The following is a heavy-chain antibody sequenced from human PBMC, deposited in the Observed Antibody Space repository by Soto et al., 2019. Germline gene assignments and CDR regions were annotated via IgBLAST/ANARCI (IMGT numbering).Heavy chain of an antibody. V-gene: IGHV3-23*01. CDR1: GFTFSSYA. CDR3: AKREPGIYYYYYYGMDV. D-gene: IGHD1-1*01. J-gene: IGHJ6*02. CDR2: ISGSGGST. Sequence: PGGSLRLSCAASGFTFSSYAMSWVRQAPGKGLEWVSAISGSGGSTYYADSVKGRFTISRDNSKNTLYLQMNSLRAEDTAVYYCAKREPGIYYYYYYGMDVWGQGTTVTVSS.